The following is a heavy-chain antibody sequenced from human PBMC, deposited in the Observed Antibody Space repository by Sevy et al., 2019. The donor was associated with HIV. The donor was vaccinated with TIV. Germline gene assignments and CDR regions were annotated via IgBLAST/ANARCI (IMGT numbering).Heavy chain of an antibody. D-gene: IGHD3-10*01. CDR1: GFNFNKYG. J-gene: IGHJ4*02. CDR2: IKGDGSEK. Sequence: GESLKISCAASGFNFNKYGMRWVRQAPGKGLEYVANIKGDGSEKYYMDSVKGRFTISRDNAENSVYLQMNSLRAEDTAVYHCVRAGAFGTYDSWGQGTLVTVSS. V-gene: IGHV3-7*01. CDR3: VRAGAFGTYDS.